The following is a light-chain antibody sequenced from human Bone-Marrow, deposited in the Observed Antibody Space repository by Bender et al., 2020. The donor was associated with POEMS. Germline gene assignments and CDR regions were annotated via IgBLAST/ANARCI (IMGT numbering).Light chain of an antibody. CDR2: VHSDGSH. J-gene: IGLJ3*02. V-gene: IGLV4-69*02. CDR3: AAWDAGLSGGV. Sequence: RPEKGPRFLMKVHSDGSHSKGDGTPDRFSVTSSGTERYLTISSLQAEDEADYCCAAWDAGLSGGVFGGGTKLTVL.